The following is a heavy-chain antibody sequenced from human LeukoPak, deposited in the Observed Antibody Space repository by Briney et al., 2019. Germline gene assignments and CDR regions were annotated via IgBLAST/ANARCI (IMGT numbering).Heavy chain of an antibody. V-gene: IGHV1-69*04. J-gene: IGHJ6*02. Sequence: SVKVSCKASGGTFSSYAISWVRQAPGQGLEWMGRIIPIFGIANYAQKFQGRVTITADKSTSTAYMELSSLRSEDTAVYYCAKDHGLLGYYYGMDVWGQGTTVTVSS. D-gene: IGHD2-15*01. CDR3: AKDHGLLGYYYGMDV. CDR1: GGTFSSYA. CDR2: IIPIFGIA.